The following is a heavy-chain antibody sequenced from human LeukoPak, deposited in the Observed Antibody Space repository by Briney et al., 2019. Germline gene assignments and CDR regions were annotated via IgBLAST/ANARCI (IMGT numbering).Heavy chain of an antibody. CDR1: GGSISGYY. CDR3: ARGPTYQPIDY. D-gene: IGHD2-2*01. J-gene: IGHJ4*02. Sequence: SETLSLTCIVSGGSISGYYWSWIRQPAGKGLEWIGHIYTGGSTNYNPSLKSRVTMSVDTSKNQFSLNLSSVTAADTAVYYCARGPTYQPIDYWGQGTLVTVSS. CDR2: IYTGGST. V-gene: IGHV4-4*07.